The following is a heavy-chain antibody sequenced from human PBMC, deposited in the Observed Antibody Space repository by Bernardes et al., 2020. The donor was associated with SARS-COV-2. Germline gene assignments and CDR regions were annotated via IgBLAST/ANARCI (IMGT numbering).Heavy chain of an antibody. CDR1: GFTFRSST. Sequence: VGALISSCAASGFTFRSSTMNWVRQAPGPGLEWISSISTSSSYLSYSDSVRGRFTISRDNAKNSVSLQMNSLRAEDTAVYYCARVDFSNLYYFDYWGQGTPVTVSS. V-gene: IGHV3-21*06. D-gene: IGHD4-4*01. CDR2: ISTSSSYL. CDR3: ARVDFSNLYYFDY. J-gene: IGHJ4*02.